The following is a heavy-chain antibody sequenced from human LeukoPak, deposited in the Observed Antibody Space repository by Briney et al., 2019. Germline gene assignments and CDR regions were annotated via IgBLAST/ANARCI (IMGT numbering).Heavy chain of an antibody. CDR3: ARAPESLNCSGGSCYSEYLDYYYCYGMDV. D-gene: IGHD2-15*01. J-gene: IGHJ6*02. CDR2: IYYSGST. V-gene: IGHV4-59*01. Sequence: SETLSLTCTVSGGSISSYYWSWIRQPPGKGLEWIGYIYYSGSTNYNPSLKSRVTISVDTSKNQFSLKLSSVTAADTAVYYCARAPESLNCSGGSCYSEYLDYYYCYGMDVWGQGTTVTVSS. CDR1: GGSISSYY.